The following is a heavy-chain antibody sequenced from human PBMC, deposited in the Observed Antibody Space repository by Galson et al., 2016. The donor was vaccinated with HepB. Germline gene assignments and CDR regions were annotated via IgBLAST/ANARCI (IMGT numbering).Heavy chain of an antibody. CDR1: GGTSSNYA. CDR3: ATEASTSYFDY. Sequence: SVKVSCKASGGTSSNYAISWVRQAPGQGLEWMGSIIPILGIANYAQRFQGRVTITADKSTATAYMEVSSLRSEDTAVYYCATEASTSYFDYWGQGTLVTVS. V-gene: IGHV1-69*04. D-gene: IGHD2-2*01. J-gene: IGHJ4*02. CDR2: IIPILGIA.